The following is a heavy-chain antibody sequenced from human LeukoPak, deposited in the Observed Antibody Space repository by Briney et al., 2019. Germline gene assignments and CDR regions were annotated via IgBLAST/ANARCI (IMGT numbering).Heavy chain of an antibody. CDR1: GFTFSSSW. CDR3: AREYCSGGSCYRRQYYFDY. J-gene: IGHJ4*02. V-gene: IGHV3-74*01. Sequence: GGSLRLSCAASGFTFSSSWMLWVRQAPGKGLVWVSRINGDGSSTAYADSVEGRFTISRDNSKNTLYLGMNSLRVEDTAVYYCAREYCSGGSCYRRQYYFDYWGQGTLVTVSS. D-gene: IGHD2-15*01. CDR2: INGDGSST.